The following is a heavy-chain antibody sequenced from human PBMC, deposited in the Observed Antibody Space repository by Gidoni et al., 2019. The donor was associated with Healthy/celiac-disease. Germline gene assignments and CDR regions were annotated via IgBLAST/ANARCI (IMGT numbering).Heavy chain of an antibody. CDR1: GGSISSYY. D-gene: IGHD2-2*01. Sequence: QVQLQESGPGLVKPSETLSLTCTVSGGSISSYYWSWIRQPPGKGLEWIGYIYYSGSTNYNPSLKSRVTISVDTSKNQFSLKLSSVTAADTAVYYCARRGVVPDSYYYYYMDVWGKGTTVTVSS. CDR3: ARRGVVPDSYYYYYMDV. V-gene: IGHV4-59*08. CDR2: IYYSGST. J-gene: IGHJ6*03.